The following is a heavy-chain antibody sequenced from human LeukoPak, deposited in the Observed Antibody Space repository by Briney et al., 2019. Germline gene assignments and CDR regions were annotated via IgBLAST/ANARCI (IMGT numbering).Heavy chain of an antibody. CDR1: GFTFSSYS. J-gene: IGHJ4*02. CDR2: ISSSSSTI. D-gene: IGHD4-17*01. CDR3: ARVVGKAPVDY. Sequence: GGSLRLSCAASGFTFSSYSMNWVRQAPGKGLEWVSYISSSSSTIYYADSVKGRFTISRDNAKNSLYLQMNSLRAEDTAVYYRARVVGKAPVDYWGQGTLVTVSS. V-gene: IGHV3-48*04.